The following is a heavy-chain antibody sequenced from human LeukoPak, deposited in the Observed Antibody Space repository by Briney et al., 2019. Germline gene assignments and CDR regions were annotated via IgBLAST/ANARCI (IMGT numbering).Heavy chain of an antibody. V-gene: IGHV3-30-3*01. CDR3: ASLGLSDAFDI. Sequence: PGRSLRLSCAASGFTFNSYAMHWVRPAPGKGLEWVAVISYDGSNEYYADSVKGRFTISRDNSKNTLYLQVNSLRAEDTAVYYCASLGLSDAFDIWGQGTMVTVSS. J-gene: IGHJ3*02. D-gene: IGHD3-10*01. CDR1: GFTFNSYA. CDR2: ISYDGSNE.